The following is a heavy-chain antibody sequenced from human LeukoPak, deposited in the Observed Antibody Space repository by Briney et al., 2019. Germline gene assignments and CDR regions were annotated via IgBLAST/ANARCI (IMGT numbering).Heavy chain of an antibody. CDR3: ARGVWSSHNKEYFLDY. CDR1: GYAFDIYA. J-gene: IGHJ4*02. Sequence: ASVKVSCKTSGYAFDIYAMNWVRQAPGQRPEWMGWINAGNGKTKYSQSFQGRVTITRDTSARTAYMELSSLRSEDTVVYYCARGVWSSHNKEYFLDYWGQGTPVTVSS. CDR2: INAGNGKT. V-gene: IGHV1-3*01. D-gene: IGHD2-2*01.